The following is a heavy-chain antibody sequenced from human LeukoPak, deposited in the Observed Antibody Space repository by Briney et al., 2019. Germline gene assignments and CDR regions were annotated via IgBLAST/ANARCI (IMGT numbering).Heavy chain of an antibody. CDR2: ISINNDKT. Sequence: ASVKVSCKASGYSFISFGINWVRQAPGQGLEWMGWISINNDKTNYAQKFQGRVTMSTDTSTNTAYMELRSLRSDDTAGYYCARGGIMVRGVNYAMDVWGQGTTVTVSS. CDR3: ARGGIMVRGVNYAMDV. D-gene: IGHD3-10*01. CDR1: GYSFISFG. J-gene: IGHJ6*02. V-gene: IGHV1-18*01.